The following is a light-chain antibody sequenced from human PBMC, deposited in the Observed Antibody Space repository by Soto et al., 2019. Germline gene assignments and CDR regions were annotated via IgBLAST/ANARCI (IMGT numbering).Light chain of an antibody. CDR3: QQYHDWPPYT. J-gene: IGKJ2*01. CDR2: ETS. V-gene: IGKV3-15*01. Sequence: ETVMTQSPATLSVSPGERATLSCRASQSVGSHLAWYQQIPGQTPRLLIFETSVRATGVPARFSGSGSGTEFTLTINSPQSEDFAVYYCQQYHDWPPYTFGQGTKLE. CDR1: QSVGSH.